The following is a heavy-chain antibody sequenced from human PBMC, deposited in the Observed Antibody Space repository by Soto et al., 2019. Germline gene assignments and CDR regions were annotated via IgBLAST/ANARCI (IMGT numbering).Heavy chain of an antibody. CDR3: ARDDEPYQLVVGANYYYYGMDV. J-gene: IGHJ6*02. D-gene: IGHD2-21*01. CDR2: ISAYNGNT. Sequence: QVQLVQSGAEVKKPGASVKVSCKASGYTFTSYGISWVRQAPGQGLEWMGWISAYNGNTNYAQKLQGRVTMTTDTSTSTAYMELRSLRSDDTAVYYCARDDEPYQLVVGANYYYYGMDVWGQGTTVTVSS. CDR1: GYTFTSYG. V-gene: IGHV1-18*01.